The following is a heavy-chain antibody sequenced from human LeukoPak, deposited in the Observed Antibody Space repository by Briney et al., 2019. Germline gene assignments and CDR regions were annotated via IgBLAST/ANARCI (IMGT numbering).Heavy chain of an antibody. CDR1: GGSITSYY. CDR3: ARGWGYFDY. V-gene: IGHV4-59*01. Sequence: PSETLSLTCTVSGGSITSYYWSWIRQPPGKGLEWIGYIYYSGSTNYNPSLKSRVTISVDTSKNQFSLRLSSVTGADTAVYCCARGWGYFDYWGQGTLVTVSS. J-gene: IGHJ4*02. D-gene: IGHD3-16*01. CDR2: IYYSGST.